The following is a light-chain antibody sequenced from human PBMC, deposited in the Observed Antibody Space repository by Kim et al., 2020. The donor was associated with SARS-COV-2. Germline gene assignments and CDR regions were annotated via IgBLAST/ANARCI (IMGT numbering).Light chain of an antibody. V-gene: IGLV2-11*01. CDR3: CSYAGSFWV. J-gene: IGLJ3*02. Sequence: PGQSVKMACTGTSGGVGGYNEVSWYQQQPGKAPKLMIYDVSKRPSGVPDRFSGSKSGNTASLTISGLQAEDEADYYCCSYAGSFWVFGGGTKLTVL. CDR1: SGGVGGYNE. CDR2: DVS.